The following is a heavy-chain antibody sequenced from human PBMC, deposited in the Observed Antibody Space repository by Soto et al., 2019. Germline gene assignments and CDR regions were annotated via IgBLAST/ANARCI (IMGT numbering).Heavy chain of an antibody. CDR2: ISPKGTYR. J-gene: IGHJ5*02. Sequence: QVQLVESGGGLVKPGGSLRLSCATFGFTFSDYYMSWIRQAPGKGLEFVSYISPKGTYRTYADSVKGRFTISRDNAKNSLYLQVNSLRAEDTAVYYCSRGGGGGLFDLWGQGTFVTVSS. CDR3: SRGGGGGLFDL. CDR1: GFTFSDYY. V-gene: IGHV3-11*06. D-gene: IGHD2-21*01.